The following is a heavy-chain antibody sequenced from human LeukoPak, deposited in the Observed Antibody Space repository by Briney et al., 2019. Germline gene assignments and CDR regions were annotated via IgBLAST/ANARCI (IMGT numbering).Heavy chain of an antibody. CDR3: SELGITMIGGV. CDR2: INWNGGST. Sequence: GGSLRLSCAASGFTFDDYGMSWVRHAPGKGLEWVSGINWNGGSTGYADSVKGRFTISRDNAKNSLYLQMNSLRAEDTAVYYCSELGITMIGGVWGKGTTVTVSS. CDR1: GFTFDDYG. V-gene: IGHV3-20*04. J-gene: IGHJ6*04. D-gene: IGHD3-10*02.